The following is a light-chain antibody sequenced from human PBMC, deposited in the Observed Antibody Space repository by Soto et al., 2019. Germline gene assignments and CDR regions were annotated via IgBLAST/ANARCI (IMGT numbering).Light chain of an antibody. J-gene: IGKJ4*01. CDR1: QRVSSC. CDR3: QQYHSTPLT. CDR2: AAS. V-gene: IGKV1-39*01. Sequence: DIQMTQSPSSLSASVGDRVTITCRASQRVSSCLNWYQQKPGKAPKFLIYAASSLQSGVPSRFSGSGSGTDFTLTISSLQPEDFATYYCQQYHSTPLTFGGGTKVEIK.